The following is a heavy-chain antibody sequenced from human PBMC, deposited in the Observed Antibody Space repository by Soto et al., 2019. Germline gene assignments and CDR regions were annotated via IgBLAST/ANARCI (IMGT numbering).Heavy chain of an antibody. CDR3: ARDEYDFWSGYPTPTYYYYGMDA. CDR2: ISSSSSYI. CDR1: GFTFSSYS. Sequence: GGSLRLSCAASGFTFSSYSMNWVRQAPGKGLEWVSSISSSSSYIYYADSVKGRFTISRDNAKNSLYLQMNSLRAEDTAVYYCARDEYDFWSGYPTPTYYYYGMDAWGQGTTVTVSS. V-gene: IGHV3-21*01. D-gene: IGHD3-3*01. J-gene: IGHJ6*02.